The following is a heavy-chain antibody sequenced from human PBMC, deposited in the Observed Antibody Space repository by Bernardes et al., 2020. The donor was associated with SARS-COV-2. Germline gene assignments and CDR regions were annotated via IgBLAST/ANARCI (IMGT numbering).Heavy chain of an antibody. D-gene: IGHD6-13*01. CDR1: GGSFSGYY. Sequence: SETLSLTCAVYGGSFSGYYWSWIRQPPGKGLEWIGEINHSGSTNYNPSLKSRVTISVDTSKNQFSLKLSSVTAADTAVYYCARGNIAAAGLGIYYYYGMDVWGQGTTVTVSS. CDR2: INHSGST. CDR3: ARGNIAAAGLGIYYYYGMDV. V-gene: IGHV4-34*01. J-gene: IGHJ6*02.